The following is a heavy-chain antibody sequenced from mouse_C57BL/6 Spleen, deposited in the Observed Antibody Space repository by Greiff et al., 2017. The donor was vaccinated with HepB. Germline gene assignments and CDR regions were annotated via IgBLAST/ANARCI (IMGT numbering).Heavy chain of an antibody. D-gene: IGHD3-2*02. Sequence: QVQLQQPGAELVKPGASVKMSCKASGYTFTSYWITWVKQRPGQGLEWIGDIYPGSVSTNYNEKFKSKATLTVDTSSSTAYMQLSSLTSEYSAVYYCAGRLENYAMDYWGQGTSVTVSS. CDR2: IYPGSVST. V-gene: IGHV1-55*01. CDR1: GYTFTSYW. CDR3: AGRLENYAMDY. J-gene: IGHJ4*01.